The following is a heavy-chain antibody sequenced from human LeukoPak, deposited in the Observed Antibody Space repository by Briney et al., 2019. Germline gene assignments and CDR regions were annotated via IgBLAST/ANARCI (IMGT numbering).Heavy chain of an antibody. CDR3: ARVWYQLTNWFDP. D-gene: IGHD2-2*01. CDR1: GYTFTGYY. J-gene: IGHJ5*02. CDR2: INPNSVGT. V-gene: IGHV1-2*02. Sequence: ASVKVSCKASGYTFTGYYMHWVRQAPGQGLEWMGWINPNSVGTNYAQKFQGRVTMTRDTSISTAYMELSRLRSDDTAVYYCARVWYQLTNWFDPWGQGTLVTVSS.